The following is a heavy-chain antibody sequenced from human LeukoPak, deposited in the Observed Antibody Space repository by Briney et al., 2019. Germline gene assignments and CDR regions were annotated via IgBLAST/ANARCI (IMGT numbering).Heavy chain of an antibody. V-gene: IGHV4-39*01. CDR3: ARQRRIEAAGPSPGGV. CDR2: IYYSGST. Sequence: SETLSLTCTVSGGSISSSSYYWGWIRQPPGKGLEWIGSIYYSGSTYYNPSLKSRVTISVDTSKNKFSLKLSSVTAADTAVYYCARQRRIEAAGPSPGGVWGKGTTVTVSS. D-gene: IGHD6-13*01. J-gene: IGHJ6*04. CDR1: GGSISSSSYY.